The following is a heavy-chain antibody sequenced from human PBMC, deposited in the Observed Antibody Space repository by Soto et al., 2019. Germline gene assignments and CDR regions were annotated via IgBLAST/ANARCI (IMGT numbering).Heavy chain of an antibody. CDR3: AKGYCTGGSCSRRYWYFDL. CDR1: GFTFTSYT. J-gene: IGHJ2*01. D-gene: IGHD2-15*01. Sequence: VQLSESGGGLVQPGGSLRLSCAASGFTFTSYTMSWVRQAPKKGLEWVSAFSGSSGSTYYADSVKGRFTISRDNSKNMLYLQMNSLRAEDTAIYYCAKGYCTGGSCSRRYWYFDLWGRGTLVTVSS. V-gene: IGHV3-23*01. CDR2: FSGSSGST.